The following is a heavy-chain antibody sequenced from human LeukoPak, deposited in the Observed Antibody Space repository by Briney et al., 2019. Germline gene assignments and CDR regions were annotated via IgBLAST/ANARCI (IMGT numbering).Heavy chain of an antibody. D-gene: IGHD2-2*01. J-gene: IGHJ4*02. V-gene: IGHV3-23*01. CDR1: GFSFSSYA. CDR3: AKRGLPAATLSSLDY. Sequence: GASLRLSCAASGFSFSSYAMSWVRQAPGKVLEWISGVSGSGGSTYYADSVKGRFTISRDNSKNTLYLQMNSLRAEDTAVYYCAKRGLPAATLSSLDYWGQGTLVTVSS. CDR2: VSGSGGST.